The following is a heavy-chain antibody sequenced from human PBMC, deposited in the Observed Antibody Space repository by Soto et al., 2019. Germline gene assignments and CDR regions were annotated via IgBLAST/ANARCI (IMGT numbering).Heavy chain of an antibody. Sequence: QVELVQSGAEVKKPGASVKVSCKASGYTFTSYAISWVRQAPGQGLEWMGWISAYNGNTNYAQKLQGRVTMTTDTSTSTAYMELTSLRSDDTAVYYCARDKATGTTGSWYDPWGQGTLVTVSS. CDR2: ISAYNGNT. J-gene: IGHJ5*02. CDR1: GYTFTSYA. CDR3: ARDKATGTTGSWYDP. D-gene: IGHD1-1*01. V-gene: IGHV1-18*01.